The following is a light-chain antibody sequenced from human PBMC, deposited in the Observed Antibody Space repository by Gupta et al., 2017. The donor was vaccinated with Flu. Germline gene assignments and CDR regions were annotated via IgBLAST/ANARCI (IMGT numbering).Light chain of an antibody. Sequence: RSSLSGSGGERVTSTCRASQRIASYLNWYQQKPGAAPKIVIYAASKMKSGVPSRFSGSGSGTEFTLTISRLQPEDVATYYCHQKYSFPHTFGQGTKVEIK. CDR3: HQKYSFPHT. V-gene: IGKV1-39*01. CDR2: AAS. CDR1: QRIASY. J-gene: IGKJ1*01.